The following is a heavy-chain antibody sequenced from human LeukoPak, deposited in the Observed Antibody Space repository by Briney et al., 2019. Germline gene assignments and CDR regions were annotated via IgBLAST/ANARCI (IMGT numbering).Heavy chain of an antibody. J-gene: IGHJ4*02. CDR3: AKEVEYYYGSGSYYNEGADY. V-gene: IGHV3-30*02. CDR1: GFTFSSYG. D-gene: IGHD3-10*01. Sequence: PGGSLRLSCAASGFTFSSYGMHWVRQAPGKGLEWVAFIRYDGSNKYYADSVKGRFTISRDNSKNTLYLQMNSLRAEDTAVYYCAKEVEYYYGSGSYYNEGADYWGQGTLVTVSS. CDR2: IRYDGSNK.